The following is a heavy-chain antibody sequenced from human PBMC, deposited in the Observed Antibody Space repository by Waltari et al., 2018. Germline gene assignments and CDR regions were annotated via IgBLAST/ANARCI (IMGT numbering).Heavy chain of an antibody. CDR3: ARGDGGSGLGASDI. D-gene: IGHD3-3*01. CDR1: GFTFTNHG. Sequence: QVQLVESGGGGVQSGRSRRISWVGSGFTFTNHGMNWVRQAPGKGLEWVAVIWYDGSNKNYVDSVKGRFTISRDNSKNTMYLEMNRLRAEDTAVYFCARGDGGSGLGASDIWGQGTMVTVSS. J-gene: IGHJ3*02. V-gene: IGHV3-33*01. CDR2: IWYDGSNK.